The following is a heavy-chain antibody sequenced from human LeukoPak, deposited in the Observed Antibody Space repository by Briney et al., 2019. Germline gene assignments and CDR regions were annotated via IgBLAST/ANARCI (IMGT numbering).Heavy chain of an antibody. CDR3: ARGHSSSLQAPSFDY. CDR1: GFTFSSYW. J-gene: IGHJ4*02. V-gene: IGHV3-74*01. CDR2: INSDGSST. D-gene: IGHD6-13*01. Sequence: PGGSLTLSCAASGFTFSSYWMHWVRQAPGKGLVWVSRINSDGSSTSYADSVKGRFTISRDNAKNTLYLQMNSLRAEDTAVYYCARGHSSSLQAPSFDYWGQGTLVTVSS.